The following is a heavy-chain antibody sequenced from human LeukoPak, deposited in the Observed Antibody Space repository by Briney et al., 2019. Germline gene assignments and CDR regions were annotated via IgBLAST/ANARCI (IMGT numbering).Heavy chain of an antibody. J-gene: IGHJ4*02. CDR2: IYYSGST. Sequence: KPSETLSLTCTVSGGSISSYYWSWIRQPPGKGLEWIGYIYYSGSTNYNPSLKSRVTISVDTSKNQFSLKLSSVTAADTAVYYCARVATVTMACYYFDYWGQGTLVTVSS. CDR1: GGSISSYY. D-gene: IGHD4-17*01. V-gene: IGHV4-59*01. CDR3: ARVATVTMACYYFDY.